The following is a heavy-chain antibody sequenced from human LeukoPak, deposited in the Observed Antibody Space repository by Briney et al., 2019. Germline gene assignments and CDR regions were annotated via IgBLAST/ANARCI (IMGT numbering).Heavy chain of an antibody. D-gene: IGHD6-19*01. CDR1: GGSIRSHY. V-gene: IGHV4-59*11. J-gene: IGHJ4*02. CDR2: IYYTGNT. Sequence: PSETLSLTCTVSGGSIRSHYWSWIRQPPGKGLEWIGYIYYTGNTNYNPSLKSRVTISVDTSKSQFSLKLRSVTAADTAVYYCAKGYGPNSGGWDYWGQGTLATVSS. CDR3: AKGYGPNSGGWDY.